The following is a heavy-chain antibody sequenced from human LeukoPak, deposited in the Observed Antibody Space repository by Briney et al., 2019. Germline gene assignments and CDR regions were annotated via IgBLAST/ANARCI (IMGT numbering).Heavy chain of an antibody. CDR3: ARESGSYSETFFDY. CDR2: VYYHGAT. CDR1: GGSTSTYY. Sequence: SETLSLTCTVSGGSTSTYYWTWIRQPPGRRLEWIGYVYYHGATNYNPSLKSRLTMSVDTSKNQFSLKLRSVTAADTAVYYCARESGSYSETFFDYWGQGTLVTVPS. J-gene: IGHJ4*02. V-gene: IGHV4-59*01. D-gene: IGHD3-10*01.